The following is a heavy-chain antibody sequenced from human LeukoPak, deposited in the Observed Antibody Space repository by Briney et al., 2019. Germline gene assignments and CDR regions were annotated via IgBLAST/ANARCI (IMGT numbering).Heavy chain of an antibody. CDR3: ARESKGRSKIDY. V-gene: IGHV3-7*01. CDR1: GFTFSGYW. CDR2: IKKDGSEK. Sequence: GGSLRLSCAASGFTFSGYWMSWVRQAPGKGLEWVANIKKDGSEKYNVDSVKGRFTISRDNANNPLYLQMNSLRAEDTAVYYCARESKGRSKIDYWGQGTLVTVSS. D-gene: IGHD4-17*01. J-gene: IGHJ4*02.